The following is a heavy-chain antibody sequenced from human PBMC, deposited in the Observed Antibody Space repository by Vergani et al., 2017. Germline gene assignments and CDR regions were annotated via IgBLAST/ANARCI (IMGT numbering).Heavy chain of an antibody. CDR2: INPSGGST. CDR1: GYTFTSYY. V-gene: IGHV1-46*01. CDR3: ARDSEQQLAFYYYGMDV. Sequence: QVQLVQSGAEVKKPGASVKVSCKASGYTFTSYYMHWVRQAPGQGLEWMGIINPSGGSTSYAQKFQGRVTMTRDTSTSTVYMELSSLRSEDTAVYYCARDSEQQLAFYYYGMDVWGQGTTVTVSS. J-gene: IGHJ6*02. D-gene: IGHD6-13*01.